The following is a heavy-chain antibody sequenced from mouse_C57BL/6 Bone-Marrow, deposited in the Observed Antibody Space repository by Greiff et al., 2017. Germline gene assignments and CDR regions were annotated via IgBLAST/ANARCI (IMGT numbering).Heavy chain of an antibody. V-gene: IGHV1-72*01. Sequence: QVQLQQPGPELVKPGASVKLSCKASGYTFTSYWMHWVKQRPGRGLEWIGWIDPNCGGTKYNEQFKSKATLTVDTPSSTAYMQLSSLTSEESAVSCCVRGEQGFAYWGQGTLVTVSA. CDR1: GYTFTSYW. J-gene: IGHJ3*01. CDR3: VRGEQGFAY. CDR2: IDPNCGGT.